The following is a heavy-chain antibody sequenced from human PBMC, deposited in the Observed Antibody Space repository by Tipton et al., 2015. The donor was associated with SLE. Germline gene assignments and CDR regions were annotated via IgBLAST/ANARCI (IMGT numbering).Heavy chain of an antibody. V-gene: IGHV3-11*04. Sequence: SLRLSCAASGFTFSDYYMSWIRQAPGKGLEWVSYISSSGSTIYYADSVKGRFTISRDNAKNSLYLQMNSLRAEDTAVYYCARAGSTYYYDSSGYALNYWGQGTLVTVSS. CDR3: ARAGSTYYYDSSGYALNY. D-gene: IGHD3-22*01. CDR1: GFTFSDYY. CDR2: ISSSGSTI. J-gene: IGHJ4*02.